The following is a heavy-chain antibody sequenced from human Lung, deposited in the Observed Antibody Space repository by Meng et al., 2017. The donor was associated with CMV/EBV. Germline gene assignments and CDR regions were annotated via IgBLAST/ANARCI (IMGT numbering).Heavy chain of an antibody. CDR3: ARGRLYDSSSGYSHHDNFDL. Sequence: GGSLRLSCAASGFTSSNYDMHWVRQAPGRGLEWVSSIDISDDTYYLGAVRGRFTISRENAKKSLYLQMKSMIAGDTAVYYCARGRLYDSSSGYSHHDNFDLWGQGXMVTVSS. J-gene: IGHJ3*01. CDR1: GFTSSNYD. D-gene: IGHD3-3*01. CDR2: IDISDDT. V-gene: IGHV3-13*01.